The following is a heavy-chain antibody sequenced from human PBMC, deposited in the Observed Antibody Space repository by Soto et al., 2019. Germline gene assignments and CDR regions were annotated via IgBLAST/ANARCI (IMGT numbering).Heavy chain of an antibody. D-gene: IGHD1-26*01. J-gene: IGHJ4*02. CDR1: GFIVSSNY. Sequence: EVQLVESGGGLVQPGGSLRLSCAASGFIVSSNYMTWVRQAPGKGLEWVSVIYSGGSTYYADSVKGRFTISRDNSKDTLYLQMTGLRAEDTAMYYCVTRGSFDCWGPGTLVTVSS. CDR2: IYSGGST. CDR3: VTRGSFDC. V-gene: IGHV3-66*01.